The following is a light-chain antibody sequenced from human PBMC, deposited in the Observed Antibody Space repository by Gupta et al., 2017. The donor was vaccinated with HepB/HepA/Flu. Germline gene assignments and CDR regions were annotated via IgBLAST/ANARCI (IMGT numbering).Light chain of an antibody. V-gene: IGKV4-1*01. CDR2: WAS. CDR3: QQDDSIPYT. CDR1: QSVLYSSNNKNY. Sequence: DIVMTQSPDSLAVSLGERATINCKSSQSVLYSSNNKNYLAWYQQKPGQPPKPLIYWASTRESGVPDRFSGSGSGTDFTLTISSLQAEDVAVYYCQQDDSIPYTFGQGTKMEIK. J-gene: IGKJ2*01.